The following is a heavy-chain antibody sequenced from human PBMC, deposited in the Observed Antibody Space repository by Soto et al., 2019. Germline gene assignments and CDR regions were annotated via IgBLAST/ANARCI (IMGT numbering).Heavy chain of an antibody. Sequence: LSCVISGDSVASNRATRNWVRQSPSRGLEWLGRTYYRSKWNNDYALSVNSRITINPDTSKNQLSLQLSSVTPDDTAIYYVLRGVDSSFDYWGQGALVTVSS. J-gene: IGHJ4*02. CDR1: GDSVASNRAT. CDR2: TYYRSKWNN. V-gene: IGHV6-1*01. CDR3: LRGVDSSFDY. D-gene: IGHD6-13*01.